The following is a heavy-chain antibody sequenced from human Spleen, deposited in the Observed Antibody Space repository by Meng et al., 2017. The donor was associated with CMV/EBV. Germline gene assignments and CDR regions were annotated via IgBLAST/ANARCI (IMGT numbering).Heavy chain of an antibody. CDR1: GFTFTSSA. J-gene: IGHJ4*02. CDR2: ISGSAGST. Sequence: GGSLRLSCAASGFTFTSSAMTWVHQAPGKGLEWVSAISGSAGSTYYADSVKGRFTISRDNSKNTLYLQMNSLRAEDTAVYYCAKDSGPGIVYSFDYWGQGTLVTVSS. V-gene: IGHV3-23*01. CDR3: AKDSGPGIVYSFDY. D-gene: IGHD2-21*01.